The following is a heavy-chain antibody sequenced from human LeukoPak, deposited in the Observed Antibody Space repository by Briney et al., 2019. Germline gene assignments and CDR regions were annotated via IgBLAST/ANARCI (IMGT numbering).Heavy chain of an antibody. Sequence: SETLSLTCTVSGGSISSYYWSWIRQPPGKGLEWIGSIYHSGSTYYNPSLKSRVTISVDTSKNQFSLKLSSVTAADTAVYYCASSGYSYQGAYYFDYWGQGTLVTVSS. J-gene: IGHJ4*02. CDR2: IYHSGST. V-gene: IGHV4-59*08. CDR1: GGSISSYY. D-gene: IGHD5-18*01. CDR3: ASSGYSYQGAYYFDY.